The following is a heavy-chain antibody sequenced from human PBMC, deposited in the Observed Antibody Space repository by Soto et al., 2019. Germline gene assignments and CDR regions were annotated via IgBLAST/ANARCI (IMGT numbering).Heavy chain of an antibody. V-gene: IGHV4-59*01. J-gene: IGHJ4*02. CDR3: ARDLGVALATLTLDY. Sequence: SETLSLTCTVSGGSISSYYWSWIRQPPGKGLEWIGYIYYSGSTNYNPSLKSRVTISVDTSKNQLSLKLSSVTAADTAVYYCARDLGVALATLTLDYWGQGTLVTVSS. CDR2: IYYSGST. CDR1: GGSISSYY. D-gene: IGHD2-15*01.